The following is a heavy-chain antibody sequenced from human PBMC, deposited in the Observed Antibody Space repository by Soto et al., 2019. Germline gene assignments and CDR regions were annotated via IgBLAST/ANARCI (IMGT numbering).Heavy chain of an antibody. CDR2: IPYDGGNR. J-gene: IGHJ6*02. CDR1: GFSVGSYA. V-gene: IGHV3-30-3*01. CDR3: AREYLDYGPDV. Sequence: PWWSLRLSCAACGFSVGSYAMRWVRQAPGKGLEWVASIPYDGGNRKYADSVKGRFTISRDNAKDMLYLHMSSLGPDDTSVYYCAREYLDYGPDVWGQGTSVTVSS.